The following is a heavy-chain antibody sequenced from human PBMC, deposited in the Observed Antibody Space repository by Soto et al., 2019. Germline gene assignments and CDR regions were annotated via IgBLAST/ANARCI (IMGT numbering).Heavy chain of an antibody. Sequence: GGSLRLSCAASGFTFSSYGMHWVRQAPGKGLEWVAVIWYDGSNKYYADSVKGRFTISRDNSKNTLYLQMNSLRAEDTAVYYCARDLLYYDILTGYHHRPYYYYGMDVWGQGTTVTVSS. V-gene: IGHV3-33*01. CDR1: GFTFSSYG. CDR2: IWYDGSNK. D-gene: IGHD3-9*01. J-gene: IGHJ6*02. CDR3: ARDLLYYDILTGYHHRPYYYYGMDV.